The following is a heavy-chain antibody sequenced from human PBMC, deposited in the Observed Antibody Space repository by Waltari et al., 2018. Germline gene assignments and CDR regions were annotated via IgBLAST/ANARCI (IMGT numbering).Heavy chain of an antibody. Sequence: QLQLQESGPGLVKPSETLSLTCTVSCGSISSRSYYWGWIRQPPGKGLEWIGSIYYSGSTYYNPSLKSRVTISVDTSKNQFSLKLSSVTAADTAVYYCARINMVREGDFDYWGQGTLVTVSS. V-gene: IGHV4-39*01. CDR1: CGSISSRSYY. D-gene: IGHD3-10*01. CDR2: IYYSGST. J-gene: IGHJ4*02. CDR3: ARINMVREGDFDY.